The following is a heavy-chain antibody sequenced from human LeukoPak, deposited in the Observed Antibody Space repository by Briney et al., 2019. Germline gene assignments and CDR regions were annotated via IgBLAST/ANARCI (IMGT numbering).Heavy chain of an antibody. CDR2: ISAYNGNT. J-gene: IGHJ4*02. D-gene: IGHD3-10*01. V-gene: IGHV1-18*01. CDR1: GYTFTSYG. Sequence: ASVKVPCKASGYTFTSYGISWVRQAPGQGLEWMGWISAYNGNTNYAQKLQGRVTMTTDTSTSTAYMELRSLRSDDTAVYYCARVYGSSGDYYFDYWGQGTLVTVSS. CDR3: ARVYGSSGDYYFDY.